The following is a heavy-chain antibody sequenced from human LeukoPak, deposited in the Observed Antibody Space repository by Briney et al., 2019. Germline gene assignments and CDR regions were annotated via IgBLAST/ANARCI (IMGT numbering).Heavy chain of an antibody. CDR1: GYTFTSYF. J-gene: IGHJ4*02. D-gene: IGHD3-22*01. CDR2: INSSGGGT. V-gene: IGHV1-46*01. CDR3: ARASYYYDFSF. Sequence: ASVKVSCKASGYTFTSYFMHWVRQAPGQGLDWMGVINSSGGGTSYAQKFQGRVTMTRDTSTSTVYMELSSLRSEDTAVCYCARASYYYDFSFWGQGTLVTVSS.